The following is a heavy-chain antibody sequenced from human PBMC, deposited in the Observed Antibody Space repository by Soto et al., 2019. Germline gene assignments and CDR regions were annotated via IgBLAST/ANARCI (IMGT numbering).Heavy chain of an antibody. V-gene: IGHV4-31*03. Sequence: SETLSLTCTVSGGSISSGGYYWSWIRQHPGKGLEWIGYIYYSGSTYYNPSLKSRVTISVDTSKNQFSLKLSSVTAADTAVYYCARLGRLEGAAVDYWGQGTLVTVSS. CDR2: IYYSGST. CDR3: ARLGRLEGAAVDY. CDR1: GGSISSGGYY. J-gene: IGHJ4*02. D-gene: IGHD1-1*01.